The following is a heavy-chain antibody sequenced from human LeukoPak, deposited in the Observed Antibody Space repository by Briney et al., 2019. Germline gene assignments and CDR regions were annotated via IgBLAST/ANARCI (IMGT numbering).Heavy chain of an antibody. J-gene: IGHJ2*01. V-gene: IGHV3-23*01. CDR3: AKRTDYGDYGPPSYWYFDL. D-gene: IGHD4-17*01. Sequence: GGSLRLSCAASGFTFSSYAMSWVRQAPGKGLEWDSAISGSGGSTYYADSVKGRFTISRDNSKNTLYLQMNSLRAEDTAVYYCAKRTDYGDYGPPSYWYFDLWGRGTLVTVSS. CDR2: ISGSGGST. CDR1: GFTFSSYA.